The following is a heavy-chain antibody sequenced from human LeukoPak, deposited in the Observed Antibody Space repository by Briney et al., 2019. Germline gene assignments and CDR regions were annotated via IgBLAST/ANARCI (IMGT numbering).Heavy chain of an antibody. CDR3: AKGHSGNYYSYYMDV. Sequence: GGFLRLSCAASGFTFSSFGMHWVRQAPGKGLEWVTFIRYDGNKKYYADSVKGRFTISRDNSKNTLYLQMNSLRAEDTAVYYCAKGHSGNYYSYYMDVSTKGTTVTVSS. CDR1: GFTFSSFG. CDR2: IRYDGNKK. D-gene: IGHD1-26*01. J-gene: IGHJ6*03. V-gene: IGHV3-30*02.